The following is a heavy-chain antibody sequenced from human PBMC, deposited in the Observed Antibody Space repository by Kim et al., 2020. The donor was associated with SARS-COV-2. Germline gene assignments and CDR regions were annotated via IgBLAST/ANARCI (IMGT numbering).Heavy chain of an antibody. D-gene: IGHD6-13*01. CDR3: ARGQQAYYYYAMDV. CDR1: DGSISSGDYY. V-gene: IGHV4-30-4*01. Sequence: SETLSLTCTVSDGSISSGDYYWNWIRQPPGKGLEWIGYIYYSGNTYYNPSLKSRVTISVDTSKKQFSLNLNPVTAADTAVYYCARGQQAYYYYAMDVWGQGTTVTVSS. J-gene: IGHJ6*02. CDR2: IYYSGNT.